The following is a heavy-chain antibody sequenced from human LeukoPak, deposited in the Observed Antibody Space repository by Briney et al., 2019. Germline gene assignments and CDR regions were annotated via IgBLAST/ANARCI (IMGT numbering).Heavy chain of an antibody. CDR3: ARDSQKYYDFWSGYLGWFDP. CDR2: IYTSGST. CDR1: GGSISSYY. J-gene: IGHJ5*02. Sequence: SETLSLTCTVSGGSISSYYWSWIRQPAGKGLEWIGRIYTSGSTNYNPSLKSRVTMSVDTSKNQFSLKLSSVTAADTAVYYCARDSQKYYDFWSGYLGWFDPWGQGTPVTVSS. D-gene: IGHD3-3*01. V-gene: IGHV4-4*07.